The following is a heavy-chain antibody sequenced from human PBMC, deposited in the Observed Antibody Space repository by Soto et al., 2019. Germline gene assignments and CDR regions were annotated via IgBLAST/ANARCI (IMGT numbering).Heavy chain of an antibody. CDR2: IIPIFGTE. J-gene: IGHJ6*02. D-gene: IGHD6-13*01. CDR1: GGIFSSYA. CDR3: ARDRIAGSKYYYGMDV. V-gene: IGHV1-69*01. Sequence: QVQLVQSGAGVKKPGSSVRVSCKASGGIFSSYAISWVRQAPGQGLEWMGGIIPIFGTENYAQKFQGRVTITADESTSTAYMELSSLRSEDTAVYYCARDRIAGSKYYYGMDVWGQGTTVTVSS.